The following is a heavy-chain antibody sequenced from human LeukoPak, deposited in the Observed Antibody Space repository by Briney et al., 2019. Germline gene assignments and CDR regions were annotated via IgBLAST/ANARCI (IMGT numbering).Heavy chain of an antibody. D-gene: IGHD3-10*01. V-gene: IGHV3-48*03. Sequence: PGGSLRLSCAASGFTFSSYEMDWVRQAPGKGLEWVSYISSSGSTIYYADSVKGRFTISRDNAKNSLYLQMNSLRAEDTAVYYCARSRLGYYGSGSYPIFDYWGQGTLVTVSS. CDR1: GFTFSSYE. CDR3: ARSRLGYYGSGSYPIFDY. CDR2: ISSSGSTI. J-gene: IGHJ4*02.